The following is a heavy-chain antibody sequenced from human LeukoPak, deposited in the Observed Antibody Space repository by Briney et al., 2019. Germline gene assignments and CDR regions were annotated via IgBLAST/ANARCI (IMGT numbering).Heavy chain of an antibody. D-gene: IGHD6-19*01. J-gene: IGHJ4*02. Sequence: SETQSLTCTVSGASMNSNYWSWIRQPPGRGLEWIGYIYYSGNTNSSPSLGSRVTMSLDASKNQFSLKVNSVTAADTAIYYCASTRRAAVAGRFDSWGQGTLVTVSS. V-gene: IGHV4-59*08. CDR2: IYYSGNT. CDR3: ASTRRAAVAGRFDS. CDR1: GASMNSNY.